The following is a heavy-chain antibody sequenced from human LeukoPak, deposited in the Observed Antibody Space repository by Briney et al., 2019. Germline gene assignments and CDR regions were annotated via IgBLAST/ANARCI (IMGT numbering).Heavy chain of an antibody. CDR1: GESFSGYY. CDR2: IDHSGST. D-gene: IGHD2-21*01. V-gene: IGHV4-34*01. CDR3: ARGQKHLPTRLDY. J-gene: IGHJ4*02. Sequence: SETLSLTRAVYGESFSGYYWSWIRQPPGKGLEWIGEIDHSGSTNSNPSLESRVTISVDTSKSQFSLKLISVTAADTALYFCARGQKHLPTRLDYWSQGSLVTVSS.